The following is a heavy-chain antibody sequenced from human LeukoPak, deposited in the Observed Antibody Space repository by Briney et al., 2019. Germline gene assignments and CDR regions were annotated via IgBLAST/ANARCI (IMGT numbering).Heavy chain of an antibody. V-gene: IGHV4-59*01. D-gene: IGHD4-17*01. Sequence: SETLSLTCTVSGGSISSYYWSWIRQPPGKGLEWIGYIYYSGSTNYNPSLKSRVTISVDTSKNQFSLKLSSVTAADTAVYYCARLSSGNYGDYGTYYYYYGMDVWGQGTTVTVSS. CDR2: IYYSGST. CDR1: GGSISSYY. CDR3: ARLSSGNYGDYGTYYYYYGMDV. J-gene: IGHJ6*02.